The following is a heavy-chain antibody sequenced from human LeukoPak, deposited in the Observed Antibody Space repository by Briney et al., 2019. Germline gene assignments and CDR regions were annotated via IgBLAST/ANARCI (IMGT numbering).Heavy chain of an antibody. CDR2: INPSGGST. D-gene: IGHD3-10*01. CDR1: GYTFTSYY. CDR3: ARDGRMVRGVTAYYFDY. V-gene: IGHV1-46*01. Sequence: ASVKVSCKASGYTFTSYYMHWVRQAPGQGLEWMGIINPSGGSTSYAQKFQGRVTMTRDMSTSTVYMELSSLRSEDTAVYYCARDGRMVRGVTAYYFDYWGQGTLVTVSS. J-gene: IGHJ4*02.